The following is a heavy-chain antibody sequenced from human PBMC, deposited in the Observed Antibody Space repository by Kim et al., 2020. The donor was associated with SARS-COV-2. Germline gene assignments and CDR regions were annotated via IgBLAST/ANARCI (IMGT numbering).Heavy chain of an antibody. V-gene: IGHV4-59*08. D-gene: IGHD2-2*01. Sequence: SETLSLTCTVSGGSISSYYWSWIRQPPGKGLEWIGYIYYSGSTNYNPSLKSRVTISVDTSKNQFSLKLSSVTAADTAVYYCARHGSRECSSTSCYGGDFDYWGQGTLVTVSS. J-gene: IGHJ4*02. CDR3: ARHGSRECSSTSCYGGDFDY. CDR1: GGSISSYY. CDR2: IYYSGST.